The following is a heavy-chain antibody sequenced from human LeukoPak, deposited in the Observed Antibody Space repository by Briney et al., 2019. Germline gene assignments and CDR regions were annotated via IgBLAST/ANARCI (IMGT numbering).Heavy chain of an antibody. CDR1: GGSSSGYY. J-gene: IGHJ4*02. Sequence: SETLSLTCAVYGGSSSGYYWSWIRQPPGKGLEWIGEINHSGSTNYNPSLKSRVTISVDTSKNQFSLKLSSVTAADTAVYYCARDVAYYYDSSGYYDYWGQGTLVTVSS. D-gene: IGHD3-22*01. CDR3: ARDVAYYYDSSGYYDY. CDR2: INHSGST. V-gene: IGHV4-34*01.